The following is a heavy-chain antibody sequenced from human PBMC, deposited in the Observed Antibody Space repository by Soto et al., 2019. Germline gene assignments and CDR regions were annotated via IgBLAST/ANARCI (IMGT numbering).Heavy chain of an antibody. CDR2: IYYSGSS. V-gene: IGHV4-59*01. CDR1: GASISHYY. D-gene: IGHD5-12*01. CDR3: AREARGYDSFIDY. Sequence: SETLSLTCSVSGASISHYYWSWIRQPPGEGLEWIGFIYYSGSSNYNPSLNSRVTMSVDTSKNQFSLKLYSVTAADTAVYYCAREARGYDSFIDYWGQGTLVTVSS. J-gene: IGHJ4*02.